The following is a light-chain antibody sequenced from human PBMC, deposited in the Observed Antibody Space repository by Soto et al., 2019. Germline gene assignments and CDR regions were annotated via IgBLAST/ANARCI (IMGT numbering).Light chain of an antibody. V-gene: IGKV1-33*01. CDR3: QQYDRLPWT. CDR2: DSS. CDR1: QDVSHF. Sequence: DIQMTQSPSSLSASIGDRATITCQASQDVSHFLNWFQQRPGKPPNRLIYDSSTLERGVPSRFIGRGSGSRFTFTITSLQPEDIATYYCQQYDRLPWTFGQGTKVEMK. J-gene: IGKJ1*01.